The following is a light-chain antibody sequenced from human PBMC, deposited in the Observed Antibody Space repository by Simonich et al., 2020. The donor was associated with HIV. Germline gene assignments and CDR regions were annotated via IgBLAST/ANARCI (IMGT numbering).Light chain of an antibody. CDR1: SSDVGGYKY. CDR3: QTWGSGIQV. J-gene: IGLJ3*02. Sequence: QSALTQPASVSGSPGQSITISCTGTSSDVGGYKYVSWDQQHPGKAPKLMIYDVNKRPSGVSNRFSGSKSGNTASLTISGLQAEDEADYYCQTWGSGIQVFGGGTKLTVL. CDR2: DVN. V-gene: IGLV2-14*01.